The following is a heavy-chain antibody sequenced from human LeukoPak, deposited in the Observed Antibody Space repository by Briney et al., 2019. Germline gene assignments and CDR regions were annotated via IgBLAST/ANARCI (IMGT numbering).Heavy chain of an antibody. Sequence: SETLSLTCAVSGGSISSSNWWSWVRQPPGKGLEWIGEIYHSGSTNNNPSLKSRVTISVDKSKNQFSLKLSSVTAADTAVYYCSRIAAAPATYYFDYWGQGTLVTVSS. J-gene: IGHJ4*02. CDR2: IYHSGST. CDR1: GGSISSSNW. D-gene: IGHD6-13*01. CDR3: SRIAAAPATYYFDY. V-gene: IGHV4-4*02.